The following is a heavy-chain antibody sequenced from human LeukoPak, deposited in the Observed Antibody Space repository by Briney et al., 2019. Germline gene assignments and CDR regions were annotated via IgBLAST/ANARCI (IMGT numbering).Heavy chain of an antibody. J-gene: IGHJ4*02. D-gene: IGHD2-2*01. CDR2: IWFDESNK. V-gene: IGHV3-33*01. CDR1: GFTFNNYG. Sequence: GGSLRLSCAASGFTFNNYGMHWVRQAPGKGLEWLAFIWFDESNKFYAASVKGRFTISRDNSKNTLYLQMDSLRAEDTAVYYCARDCVYCTRATCSSHLPEPPSLDYWGQGTLVTVSS. CDR3: ARDCVYCTRATCSSHLPEPPSLDY.